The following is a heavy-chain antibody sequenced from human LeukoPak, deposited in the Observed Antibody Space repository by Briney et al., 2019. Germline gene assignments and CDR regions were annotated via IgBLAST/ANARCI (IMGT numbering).Heavy chain of an antibody. CDR2: INHSGST. CDR1: GGSFSGYY. V-gene: IGHV4-34*01. CDR3: ARGSSGWWHYFDY. Sequence: SETLSLTCAVYGGSFSGYYWSWIRQPPGKGLEWIGEINHSGSTNYNPSLKSRVTISVDTSKNQFSLKLSSVTAADTAVYYCARGSSGWWHYFDYWGQGTLVTVSS. J-gene: IGHJ4*02. D-gene: IGHD6-19*01.